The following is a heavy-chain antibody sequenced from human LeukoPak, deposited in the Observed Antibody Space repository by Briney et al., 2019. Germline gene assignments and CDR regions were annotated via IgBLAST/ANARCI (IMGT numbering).Heavy chain of an antibody. D-gene: IGHD3-3*01. CDR1: GFTFSSYG. CDR3: AKVRTIFGVVMSDYYYMDV. V-gene: IGHV3-30*02. J-gene: IGHJ6*03. CDR2: IRYDGSNK. Sequence: QTGGSLRLSCAASGFTFSSYGMHWVRQAPGKGLEWVAFIRYDGSNKYYADSVMGRFTISRDNSKNTLYLQMNSLRAEDTAVYYCAKVRTIFGVVMSDYYYMDVWGKGTTVTVSS.